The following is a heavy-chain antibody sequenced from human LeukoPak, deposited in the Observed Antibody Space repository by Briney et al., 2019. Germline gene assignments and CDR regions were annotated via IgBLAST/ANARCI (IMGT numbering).Heavy chain of an antibody. J-gene: IGHJ4*02. CDR2: INPSGDNT. Sequence: ASVKVSCKASGYTFTSHYMHWVREAPGQGLELMASINPSGDNTAYGQKFHGRVTMTRDTSTSTVYMELSSLRSEDTAVYFCAREGYQSGGSGSQKAFDYWGQGTLITVSS. CDR3: AREGYQSGGSGSQKAFDY. D-gene: IGHD3-10*01. CDR1: GYTFTSHY. V-gene: IGHV1-46*01.